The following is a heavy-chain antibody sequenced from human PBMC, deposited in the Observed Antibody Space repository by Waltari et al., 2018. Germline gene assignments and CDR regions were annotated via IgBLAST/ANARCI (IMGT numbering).Heavy chain of an antibody. CDR3: ATAYSGSLAGAFDI. J-gene: IGHJ3*02. V-gene: IGHV1-24*01. CDR2: IDHEDGET. CDR1: GYTLTELS. D-gene: IGHD1-26*01. Sequence: QVQLVQSGAEVKKPGASVKVSCKVSGYTLTELSMHWVRQAPGQGLEWRGGIDHEDGETIYAQNFKGRVTMTEEPSTDTAYMELSSLRSEDTAVYYCATAYSGSLAGAFDIWGQGTMVTVSS.